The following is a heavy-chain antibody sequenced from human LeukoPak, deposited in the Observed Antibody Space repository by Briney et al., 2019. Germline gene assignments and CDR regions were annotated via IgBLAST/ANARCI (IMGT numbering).Heavy chain of an antibody. CDR2: IWYDGSNK. D-gene: IGHD3-9*01. J-gene: IGHJ4*02. V-gene: IGHV3-33*01. CDR3: ARAMDYDILTACPMIDY. CDR1: GFTFSSYG. Sequence: PGRSLRLSCAASGFTFSSYGMHWVRQAPGKGLEWVAVIWYDGSNKYYADSVKGRFTISRDNSKNTLYLQMNSLRAEDTAVYYCARAMDYDILTACPMIDYWGQGTLVTVSS.